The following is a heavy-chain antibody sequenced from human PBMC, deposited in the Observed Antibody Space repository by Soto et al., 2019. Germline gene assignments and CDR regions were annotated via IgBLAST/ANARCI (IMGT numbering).Heavy chain of an antibody. Sequence: SETLSLTCTVSGAAIDSHYWSWIRQPPGKGLEWIGQVFYSGSTNYNPSLKSRVTISINTSTKQFSLKLTSVSAADTAVYYCARYLMIPAEYCDSWRHGTCVTVSS. D-gene: IGHD3-16*01. CDR2: VFYSGST. J-gene: IGHJ4*01. CDR3: ARYLMIPAEYCDS. CDR1: GAAIDSHY. V-gene: IGHV4-59*11.